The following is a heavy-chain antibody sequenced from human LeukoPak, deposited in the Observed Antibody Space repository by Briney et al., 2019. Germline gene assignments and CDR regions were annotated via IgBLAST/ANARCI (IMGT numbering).Heavy chain of an antibody. D-gene: IGHD1-14*01. CDR1: GFTFSSYG. CDR2: IYSGGST. J-gene: IGHJ4*02. CDR3: ARQHLREPNY. V-gene: IGHV3-66*04. Sequence: QPGGTLRLSCAASGFTFSSYGLNWVRQAPGKGLEWVSVIYSGGSTYYADSVKGRFTISRDNSKNTLYLQMNSLRAEDTAVYYCARQHLREPNYWGQGTLVTVSS.